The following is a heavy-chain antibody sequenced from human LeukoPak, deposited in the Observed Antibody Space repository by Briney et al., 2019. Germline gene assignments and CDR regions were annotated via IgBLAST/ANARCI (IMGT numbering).Heavy chain of an antibody. D-gene: IGHD2-15*01. V-gene: IGHV3-74*03. CDR2: ITPDGNAA. CDR3: TRSGYSNGYDY. J-gene: IGHJ4*02. CDR1: GFTFSGHW. Sequence: GGSLRLSCVASGFTFSGHWMHWVRLVPGKGLMAVSRITPDGNAAAYADSVKGRFTISRDNAKNTLYLEMNSLTAEDTALYHCTRSGYSNGYDYWGQGTLVTVSS.